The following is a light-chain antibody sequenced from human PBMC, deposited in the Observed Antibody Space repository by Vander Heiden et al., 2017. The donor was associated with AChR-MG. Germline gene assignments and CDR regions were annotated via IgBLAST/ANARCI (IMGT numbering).Light chain of an antibody. Sequence: QSALTQPASVSGPPGQSITISCTGTSSDVGGYNYVSWYQQHPGKAPKLMIYDVNKRPSGVSDRFSGSKSGNTASLTISGLQAEDEADYYCSSYTTSSTLFGGGTKLTVL. CDR1: SSDVGGYNY. V-gene: IGLV2-14*01. J-gene: IGLJ2*01. CDR3: SSYTTSSTL. CDR2: DVN.